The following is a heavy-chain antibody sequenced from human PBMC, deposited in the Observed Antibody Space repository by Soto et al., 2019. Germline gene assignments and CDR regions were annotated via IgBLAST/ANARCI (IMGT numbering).Heavy chain of an antibody. CDR1: GGTFSSYA. J-gene: IGHJ4*02. D-gene: IGHD4-17*01. CDR3: ARRYGGTLDY. CDR2: IIPIFGTA. V-gene: IGHV1-69*13. Sequence: EASVKVSCKASGGTFSSYAISWVRQAPGQGLEWMGGIIPIFGTANYAQKFQGRVTITADESTSTAYMELSSLRSEDTAVYYCARRYGGTLDYWGQGTLVTSPQ.